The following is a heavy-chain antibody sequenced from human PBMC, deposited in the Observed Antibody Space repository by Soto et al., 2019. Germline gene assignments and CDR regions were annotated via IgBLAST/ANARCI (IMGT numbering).Heavy chain of an antibody. CDR3: ARDVLGSGWAHPSYFDL. CDR1: GYTFTSYG. V-gene: IGHV1-18*01. D-gene: IGHD6-19*01. CDR2: ISAYNGNT. Sequence: QVQLVQSGAEVKKPGASVKVSCKASGYTFTSYGISWVRQAPGQGLEWMGWISAYNGNTNYAQKLQGRVTMTTDTTKSTAYMELRSRRSDDTAVYYCARDVLGSGWAHPSYFDLWGRGTLVTVSS. J-gene: IGHJ2*01.